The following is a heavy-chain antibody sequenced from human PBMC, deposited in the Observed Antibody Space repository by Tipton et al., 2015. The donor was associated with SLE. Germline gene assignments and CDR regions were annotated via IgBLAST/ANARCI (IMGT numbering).Heavy chain of an antibody. V-gene: IGHV4-39*02. D-gene: IGHD3-16*01. Sequence: TLSLTCTVSGGSISSSSYYWGWIRQPPGKGLEWIRSIYYSGSTYYNPSLKSRVTISVDTSKNQFSLKLSSATAADTAVYYCARDPRLNWDYGTYFDYWGQGTLVTVSS. CDR3: ARDPRLNWDYGTYFDY. CDR2: IYYSGST. J-gene: IGHJ4*02. CDR1: GGSISSSSYY.